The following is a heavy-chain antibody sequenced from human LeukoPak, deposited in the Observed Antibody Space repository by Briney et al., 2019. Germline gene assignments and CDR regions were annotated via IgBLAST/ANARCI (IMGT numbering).Heavy chain of an antibody. D-gene: IGHD3-9*01. Sequence: SETLSLTCTVSGGSISSYYWSWNRQPPGKGLEWIGYIYYSGSTNYNPSLKSRVTISVDTSKNQFSLKLSSVTAADTAVYYCATYYDILTGYPYGMDVWGQGTTVTVSS. J-gene: IGHJ6*02. CDR1: GGSISSYY. CDR2: IYYSGST. CDR3: ATYYDILTGYPYGMDV. V-gene: IGHV4-59*01.